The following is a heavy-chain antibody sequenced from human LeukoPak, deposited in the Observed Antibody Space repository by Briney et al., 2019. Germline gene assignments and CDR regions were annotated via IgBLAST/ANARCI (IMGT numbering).Heavy chain of an antibody. V-gene: IGHV1-69*06. CDR1: GGTFSSYA. D-gene: IGHD3-10*01. CDR2: IIPIFGTA. Sequence: ASVKVSCKASGGTFSSYAISWVRQAPGQGLEWMGGIIPIFGTANYAQKFQGRVTITADKSTSTAYMELSSLRSEDTAVYYCARDIRFGRARCMDVWGKGTTVTVSS. J-gene: IGHJ6*03. CDR3: ARDIRFGRARCMDV.